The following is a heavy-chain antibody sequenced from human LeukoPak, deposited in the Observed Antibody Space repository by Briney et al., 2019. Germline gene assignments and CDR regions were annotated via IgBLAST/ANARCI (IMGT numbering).Heavy chain of an antibody. CDR1: GYTFTGYY. V-gene: IGHV1-46*01. CDR3: ATTIAAADLYWFDP. D-gene: IGHD6-13*01. Sequence: GASVKVSCKASGYTFTGYYIHWVRQAPGQGLEWMGIINPSGGSTTYAQKFQGRVTMTRDTSTSTVYMELSSLRSEDTAVYYCATTIAAADLYWFDPWGQGTLVTVSS. CDR2: INPSGGST. J-gene: IGHJ5*02.